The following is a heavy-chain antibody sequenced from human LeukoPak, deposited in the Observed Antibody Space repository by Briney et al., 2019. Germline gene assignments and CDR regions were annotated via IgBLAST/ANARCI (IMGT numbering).Heavy chain of an antibody. CDR2: INHSGST. V-gene: IGHV4-34*01. Sequence: SETLSLTCAVYGGSFSGYYWSWIRQPPGKGLGWIGEINHSGSTNYNPSLKSRVTISVDTSKNQFSLKLSSVTAADTAVYYCASERPNPTAMVPLWGQGTLVTVSS. CDR1: GGSFSGYY. D-gene: IGHD5-18*01. CDR3: ASERPNPTAMVPL. J-gene: IGHJ4*02.